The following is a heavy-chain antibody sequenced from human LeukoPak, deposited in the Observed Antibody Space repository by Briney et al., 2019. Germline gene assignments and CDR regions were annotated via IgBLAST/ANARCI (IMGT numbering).Heavy chain of an antibody. D-gene: IGHD3-22*01. Sequence: SETLSLTCIVLDGSIGIYYWSWIRQPPGKGLEWIGYIYNSGSTNYNPSLKSRVTMSVDTSNNQFSLKLSSVTAADTAMYYCAREGDYYDSGGYYRIDFWGQGTLVTVSS. CDR1: DGSIGIYY. CDR2: IYNSGST. V-gene: IGHV4-59*01. J-gene: IGHJ4*02. CDR3: AREGDYYDSGGYYRIDF.